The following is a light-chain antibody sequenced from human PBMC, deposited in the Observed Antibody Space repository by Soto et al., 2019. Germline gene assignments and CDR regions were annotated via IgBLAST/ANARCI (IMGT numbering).Light chain of an antibody. CDR3: CSYAGTYTEV. J-gene: IGLJ1*01. CDR2: SND. Sequence: QSVLTQPPSTSGTPGQRVTISCSGSSSNIGSNTVNWYQQLPGAAPKLLIYSNDQRPSGVPDRLSGSKSGTSASLAFSGLQSEDEGEYYCCSYAGTYTEVFGTGTKLTVL. CDR1: SSNIGSNT. V-gene: IGLV1-44*01.